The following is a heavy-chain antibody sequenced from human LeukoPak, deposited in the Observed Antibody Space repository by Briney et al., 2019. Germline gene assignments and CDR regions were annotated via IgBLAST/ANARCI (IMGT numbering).Heavy chain of an antibody. V-gene: IGHV3-48*01. D-gene: IGHD4-17*01. CDR2: ISSGNSNI. Sequence: GGSLRLSCAASGFTFSRNGMTWVRQAPGKGLEWVSYISSGNSNIYYADSVKGRFTISRDNAKNSLYLQMNSLRAEDTAVYYCARVRSPRCFDYWGQGTLVTVSS. CDR3: ARVRSPRCFDY. CDR1: GFTFSRNG. J-gene: IGHJ4*02.